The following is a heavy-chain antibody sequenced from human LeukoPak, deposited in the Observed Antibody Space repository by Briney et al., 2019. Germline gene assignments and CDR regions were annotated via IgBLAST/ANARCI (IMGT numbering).Heavy chain of an antibody. Sequence: GGSLRLSCAASGFTFSTYSMNWVRQAPGKGLEWVSYISGSGTTKYYGDSVKGRFTISRDNAKNSLYLQMNSLKDEDTAVYYCAKSATRTVTHIDYWGQRTLVIVSS. V-gene: IGHV3-48*02. J-gene: IGHJ4*02. CDR1: GFTFSTYS. CDR2: ISGSGTTK. D-gene: IGHD4-17*01. CDR3: AKSATRTVTHIDY.